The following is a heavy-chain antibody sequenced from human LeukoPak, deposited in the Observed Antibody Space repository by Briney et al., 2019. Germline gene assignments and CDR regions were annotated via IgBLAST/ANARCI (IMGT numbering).Heavy chain of an antibody. J-gene: IGHJ4*02. CDR2: IKEDGSEE. D-gene: IGHD2-8*02. CDR3: ARDATPDGVVLDY. Sequence: GGSLRLSCAVSGFTFSSYWMNWVRQAPGQGLEWVANIKEDGSEEYYVDSLMGRFSISRDNAKKSLYLRMNSLRAGDTAVYYCARDATPDGVVLDYWGEGAIVSVSS. V-gene: IGHV3-7*05. CDR1: GFTFSSYW.